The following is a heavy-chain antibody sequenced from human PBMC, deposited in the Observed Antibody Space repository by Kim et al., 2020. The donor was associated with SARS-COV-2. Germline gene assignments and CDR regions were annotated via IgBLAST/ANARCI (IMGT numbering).Heavy chain of an antibody. CDR2: I. Sequence: ILYADSVKGRFTMSRDNATNSVYLQMNSLRAEETAVYYWAREEYGAYDFDYWGQGTQVTVSS. V-gene: IGHV3-48*03. CDR3: AREEYGAYDFDY. J-gene: IGHJ4*02. D-gene: IGHD4-17*01.